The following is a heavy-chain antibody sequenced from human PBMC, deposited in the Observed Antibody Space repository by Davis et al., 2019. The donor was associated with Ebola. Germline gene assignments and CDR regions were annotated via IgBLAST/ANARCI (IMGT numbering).Heavy chain of an antibody. CDR1: GFTFSSYP. D-gene: IGHD3-16*01. CDR2: ISYDGSNK. J-gene: IGHJ4*02. V-gene: IGHV3-30-3*02. Sequence: GESLKISCAASGFTFSSYPMHWVRQAPGKGLEWVAVISYDGSNKYYADSVKGRFTISRDNSKNTLYLQMNSLRVEDTAVYYCAKTQRGYWGQGTLVTVSS. CDR3: AKTQRGY.